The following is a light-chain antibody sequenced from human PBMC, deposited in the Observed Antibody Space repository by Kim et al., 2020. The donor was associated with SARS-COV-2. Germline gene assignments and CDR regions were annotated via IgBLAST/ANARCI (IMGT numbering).Light chain of an antibody. CDR1: HDISKH. V-gene: IGKV1-33*01. Sequence: DIQMTQSPSSLSASVGDRVSITCQASHDISKHLNCFQQKPGKAPKLLIHDAATLKAGDPPRFSGSGSGTDFSLNISDLQPEDFATYYCQQYDSLPFAFGPGTKVDIK. J-gene: IGKJ3*01. CDR3: QQYDSLPFA. CDR2: DAA.